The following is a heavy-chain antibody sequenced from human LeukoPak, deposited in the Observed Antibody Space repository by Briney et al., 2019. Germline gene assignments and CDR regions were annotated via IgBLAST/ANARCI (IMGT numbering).Heavy chain of an antibody. CDR3: ATDPAVRYCSSTSCYSVDY. J-gene: IGHJ4*02. D-gene: IGHD2-2*02. Sequence: GASVKLSCKVSGYTLTQLSMHWVRQAPGKGLEWMGGFDPEDGETIYAQKLQGRVTMTEDTSTDTAYMELSSLRSEDTAVYYCATDPAVRYCSSTSCYSVDYWGQGTLVTVSS. CDR1: GYTLTQLS. V-gene: IGHV1-24*01. CDR2: FDPEDGET.